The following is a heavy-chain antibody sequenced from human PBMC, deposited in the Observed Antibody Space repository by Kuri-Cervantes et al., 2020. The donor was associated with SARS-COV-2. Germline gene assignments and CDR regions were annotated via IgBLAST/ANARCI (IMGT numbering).Heavy chain of an antibody. CDR3: ARALGSGWYGGYYYYGMDV. J-gene: IGHJ6*02. Sequence: GSLRLSCAVYGGSFSGYYWSWIRQPPGKGLEWIGEINHSGSTNYNPSLKSRVTISVDTSKNQFSLKLSSVTAADTAVYYCARALGSGWYGGYYYYGMDVWGQGTTVTVSS. CDR1: GGSFSGYY. D-gene: IGHD6-19*01. V-gene: IGHV4-34*01. CDR2: INHSGST.